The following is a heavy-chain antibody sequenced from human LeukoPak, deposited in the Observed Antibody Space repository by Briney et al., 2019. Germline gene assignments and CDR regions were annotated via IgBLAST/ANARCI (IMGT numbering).Heavy chain of an antibody. D-gene: IGHD1-26*01. CDR3: ARGTASYYRLDS. Sequence: ASVKVSCKTSGGSFSSYAFSWVRQAPGQGLEWMGRIIPIFGTTNYAQNFQGRVTITADESTSTAYVELSSLRSEDTAVYYCARGTASYYRLDSWGQGTLVTVSS. CDR1: GGSFSSYA. CDR2: IIPIFGTT. V-gene: IGHV1-69*13. J-gene: IGHJ4*02.